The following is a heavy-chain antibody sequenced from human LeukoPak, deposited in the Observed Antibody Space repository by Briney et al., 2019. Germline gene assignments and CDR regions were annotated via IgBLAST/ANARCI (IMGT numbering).Heavy chain of an antibody. CDR3: ARDPVWGSFKTLDY. Sequence: SPKVFCKTPGLTLTSNCSGWSRQAPGQGLGWMGWNCAYNGNTNYAQKLQSRVTMTTDTSTSTAYIKLRSLRSDDTAVYYCARDPVWGSFKTLDYWGQGTLVTVSS. D-gene: IGHD3-16*01. CDR2: NCAYNGNT. J-gene: IGHJ4*02. V-gene: IGHV1-18*01. CDR1: GLTLTSNC.